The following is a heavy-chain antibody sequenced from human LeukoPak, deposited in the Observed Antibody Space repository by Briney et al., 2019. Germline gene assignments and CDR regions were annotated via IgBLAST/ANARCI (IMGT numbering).Heavy chain of an antibody. Sequence: SETLSLTCAVYGGSFSGYYWSWIRQPPGKGLEWIGEINHSGSTNYNPSLKSRVTISVDTSKNQFSLKLTSVTAADTAVYYCARFGSGWYYFDYWGQGTLVTVSS. CDR2: INHSGST. J-gene: IGHJ4*02. V-gene: IGHV4-34*01. CDR1: GGSFSGYY. CDR3: ARFGSGWYYFDY. D-gene: IGHD6-19*01.